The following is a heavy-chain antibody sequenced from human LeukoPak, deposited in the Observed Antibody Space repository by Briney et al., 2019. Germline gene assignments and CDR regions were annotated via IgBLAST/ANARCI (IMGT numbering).Heavy chain of an antibody. CDR2: IYYSGST. Sequence: SETLSLTCTVSGGSISSSSYYWGWIRQPPGKGLEWIGSIYYSGSTYYNPSLKSRVTISVDTSKNQFSLKLSSVTAADTAVYYCARHSDCTNGVCYHLFDYWGQGTLVTVSS. V-gene: IGHV4-39*01. CDR3: ARHSDCTNGVCYHLFDY. J-gene: IGHJ4*02. CDR1: GGSISSSSYY. D-gene: IGHD2-8*01.